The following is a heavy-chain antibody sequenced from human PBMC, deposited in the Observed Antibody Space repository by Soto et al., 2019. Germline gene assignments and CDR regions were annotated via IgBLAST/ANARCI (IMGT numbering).Heavy chain of an antibody. CDR1: GFTFSSYG. J-gene: IGHJ4*02. V-gene: IGHV3-33*01. CDR3: ARDGHLHNTAMVTGFDY. Sequence: PGGSLRLSCAASGFTFSSYGMHWVRQAPGKGLEWVAVIWYDGSNKYYADSVKGRFTISRDNSKNTLYLQMNSLRAEDTAVYYCARDGHLHNTAMVTGFDYWGQGTLVTVSS. CDR2: IWYDGSNK. D-gene: IGHD5-18*01.